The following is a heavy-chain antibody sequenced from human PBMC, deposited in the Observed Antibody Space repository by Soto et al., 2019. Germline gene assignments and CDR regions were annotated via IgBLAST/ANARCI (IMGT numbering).Heavy chain of an antibody. CDR1: GYTFTSYY. J-gene: IGHJ4*02. CDR2: INPSGGST. CDR3: ARDDYDNYFDY. D-gene: IGHD4-17*01. Sequence: VQLVQSGAEVKKPGASVKLSCETSGYTFTSYYIHWVRQAPGQGLEWLGFINPSGGSTTSAQKFQGRVTVTRDTYTNTVYMELSSLTSEDTAVYYCARDDYDNYFDYWGQGSLVTVSS. V-gene: IGHV1-46*01.